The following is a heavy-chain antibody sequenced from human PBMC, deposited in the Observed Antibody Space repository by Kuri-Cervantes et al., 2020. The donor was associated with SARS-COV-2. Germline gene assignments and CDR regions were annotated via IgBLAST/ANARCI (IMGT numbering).Heavy chain of an antibody. V-gene: IGHV3-74*01. Sequence: LSLTCAASGFTFSRSWMLWVRQAPGKGLVWVSRINSDGSVTSYPDSVEGRFTISRDNAKNTLSLQMNSLSAEDTAVYFCARVETSHYSSYYMDVWGKRTTVTVSS. CDR3: ARVETSHYSSYYMDV. J-gene: IGHJ6*03. CDR1: GFTFSRSW. CDR2: INSDGSVT.